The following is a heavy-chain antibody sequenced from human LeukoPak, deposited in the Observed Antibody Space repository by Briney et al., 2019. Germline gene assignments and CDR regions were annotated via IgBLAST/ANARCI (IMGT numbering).Heavy chain of an antibody. J-gene: IGHJ3*02. V-gene: IGHV3-9*01. CDR2: ITWNSDSI. Sequence: GGSLRLSCAASGFIFDDYAMHWVRQAPGKGLEWVSGITWNSDSIDYADSVKGRFTISRDNSKNTLYLQMNNMRTEDTAVYYCAREALEWSPPDIWGQGTTVTVSS. D-gene: IGHD3-3*01. CDR1: GFIFDDYA. CDR3: AREALEWSPPDI.